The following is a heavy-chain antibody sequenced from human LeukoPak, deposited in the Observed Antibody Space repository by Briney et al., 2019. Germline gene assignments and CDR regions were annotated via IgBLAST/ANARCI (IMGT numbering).Heavy chain of an antibody. J-gene: IGHJ4*02. Sequence: SGGSLRLSCAASGFTFSSYAMSWVRQAPGKGLEWVSAISGSGGSTYYADSVKGRFTISRDNAKNSLYLQMNSLRAEDTAVYYCARDPGIAADGDYWGQGTLVTVSS. CDR3: ARDPGIAADGDY. CDR2: ISGSGGST. CDR1: GFTFSSYA. V-gene: IGHV3-23*01. D-gene: IGHD6-25*01.